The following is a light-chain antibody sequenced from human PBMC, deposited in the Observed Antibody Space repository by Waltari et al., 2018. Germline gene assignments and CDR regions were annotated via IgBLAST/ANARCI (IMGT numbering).Light chain of an antibody. V-gene: IGKV3-11*01. Sequence: DIVLTQSPAILSLSPGERASLSCRASQSVTNYLAWYQQTPGQAPRLLIYDTYNRATGIPASFSGSGFGTVFTLTMSSLEPEDFAVYYCQQRRDWPLTFGGGTKVEIK. J-gene: IGKJ4*01. CDR3: QQRRDWPLT. CDR2: DTY. CDR1: QSVTNY.